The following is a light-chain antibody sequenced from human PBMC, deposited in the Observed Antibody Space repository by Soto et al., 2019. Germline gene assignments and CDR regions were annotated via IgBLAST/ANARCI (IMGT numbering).Light chain of an antibody. V-gene: IGLV6-57*02. Sequence: NFMLTQPHSVSESPGKTVTISCTGSSGSIATNYVQWYQQRPGSAPTTVIYEDTQRPSGVPERFSGSIDSSSNSASLTISRLKTEDEAEYYCQSYDGSNPDVVFGGGTKLTVL. CDR3: QSYDGSNPDVV. CDR1: SGSIATNY. CDR2: EDT. J-gene: IGLJ2*01.